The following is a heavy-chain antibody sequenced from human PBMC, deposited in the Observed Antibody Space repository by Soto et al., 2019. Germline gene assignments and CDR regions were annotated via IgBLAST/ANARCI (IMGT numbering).Heavy chain of an antibody. Sequence: QVQLVQSGAEVKKPGASVKVSCKASGYTFTGYYMHWVRQAPGQGLEWMGWINPNSGGTNYAQKFQGRVTMTRDTSISTAYMELSRLRSDDTAVYYCARGRRSGYGVSTADNWFDPWGQGTLVTVSS. D-gene: IGHD3-22*01. V-gene: IGHV1-2*02. CDR1: GYTFTGYY. CDR3: ARGRRSGYGVSTADNWFDP. J-gene: IGHJ5*02. CDR2: INPNSGGT.